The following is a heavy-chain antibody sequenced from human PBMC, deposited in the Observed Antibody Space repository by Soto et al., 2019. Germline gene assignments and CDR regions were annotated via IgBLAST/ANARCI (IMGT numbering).Heavy chain of an antibody. CDR1: GGTFSRAA. J-gene: IGHJ5*02. Sequence: VASLNVTCNESGGTFSRAAISWVRQAPGQGLEWMGGIIPMFGTAKYVQKFQGRLTITADESTTTAYMELRSLRSDDTAVYYCARGVVVVAASQLGWFDPWGQGTLVTVSS. CDR2: IIPMFGTA. CDR3: ARGVVVVAASQLGWFDP. D-gene: IGHD2-15*01. V-gene: IGHV1-69*13.